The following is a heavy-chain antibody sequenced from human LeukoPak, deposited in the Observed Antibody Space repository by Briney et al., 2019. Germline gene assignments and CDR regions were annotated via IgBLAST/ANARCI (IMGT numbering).Heavy chain of an antibody. CDR2: ISSSGSTI. CDR1: GFTFSDYY. CDR3: ARDLASFFGVVKDYYGMDV. Sequence: GGSLRLSCAASGFTFSDYYMSWIRQAPGKGLEWVSYISSSGSTIYYADSVKGRFTISRDNAKNSLYLQMNSLRAEDTAVYYCARDLASFFGVVKDYYGMDVWGQGITVTVSS. V-gene: IGHV3-11*01. D-gene: IGHD3-3*01. J-gene: IGHJ6*02.